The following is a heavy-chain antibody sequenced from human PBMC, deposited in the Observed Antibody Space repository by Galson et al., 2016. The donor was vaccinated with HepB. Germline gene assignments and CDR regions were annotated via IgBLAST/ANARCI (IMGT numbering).Heavy chain of an antibody. CDR1: GYTFTSNY. V-gene: IGHV1-46*01. Sequence: SVKVSCKASGYTFTSNYIHCVRQAPGVGLEWLGIINPTSGITKYSPKVQGRLTMTRDRSTSTVYMEISNLRSEDTAVYYCAILGRLSLPDHWGQGILVTVSS. J-gene: IGHJ4*02. CDR2: INPTSGIT. CDR3: AILGRLSLPDH.